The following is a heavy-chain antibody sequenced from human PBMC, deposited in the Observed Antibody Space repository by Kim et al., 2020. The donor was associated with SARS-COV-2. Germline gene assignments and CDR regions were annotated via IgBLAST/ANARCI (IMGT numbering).Heavy chain of an antibody. Sequence: GSLRLSCAASGFTFSSYAINWVRQAPGKGLEWVSTISGNGGSTYYADSVKGRFTISRDNSKNTLYLQMYSLRAEDTAVYYCAKSHGDYAWSQFDYWGQGNLVTVSS. CDR3: AKSHGDYAWSQFDY. CDR1: GFTFSSYA. J-gene: IGHJ4*02. CDR2: ISGNGGST. D-gene: IGHD4-17*01. V-gene: IGHV3-23*01.